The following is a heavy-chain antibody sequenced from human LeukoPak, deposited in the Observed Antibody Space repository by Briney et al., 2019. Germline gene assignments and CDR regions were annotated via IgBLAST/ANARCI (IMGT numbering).Heavy chain of an antibody. D-gene: IGHD5-18*01. CDR3: ARAVRESFGGIQYYFDY. Sequence: GGSLRLSCAASGFTFSSYAMHWVRQAPGKGLEWVAAISYDGSNKYYADSVKGRFTISRDNSKNTLYLQMNSLRAEDTAVYYCARAVRESFGGIQYYFDYWGQGTLVTVSS. V-gene: IGHV3-30-3*01. J-gene: IGHJ4*02. CDR2: ISYDGSNK. CDR1: GFTFSSYA.